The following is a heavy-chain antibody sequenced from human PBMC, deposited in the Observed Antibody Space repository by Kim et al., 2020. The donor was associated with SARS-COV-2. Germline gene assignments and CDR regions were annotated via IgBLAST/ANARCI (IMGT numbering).Heavy chain of an antibody. V-gene: IGHV1-2*02. Sequence: ASVKVSCRATGYTFTDSHIHWVRQAPGQGLDWMGWINPNSSGTNYAQKFQGRVTLTRDTSINTAYMELSSLTSDDTAVYFCARLSRYGSGRGWGQGTLVTVSS. CDR1: GYTFTDSH. D-gene: IGHD3-10*01. J-gene: IGHJ4*02. CDR3: ARLSRYGSGRG. CDR2: INPNSSGT.